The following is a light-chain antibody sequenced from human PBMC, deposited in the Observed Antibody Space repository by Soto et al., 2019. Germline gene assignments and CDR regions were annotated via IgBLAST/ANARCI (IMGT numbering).Light chain of an antibody. J-gene: IGLJ3*02. CDR3: SSYASSSTRV. CDR2: EVT. V-gene: IGLV2-14*01. CDR1: SSDVGGYNY. Sequence: QSALTQPASVSGSPGQSITISCTGTSSDVGGYNYVSWYQHHPGKAPKLMIYEVTNRPSGVSNRFSGSKSGNTASLTISGLQAEDEADYYCSSYASSSTRVFGGGTKLTVL.